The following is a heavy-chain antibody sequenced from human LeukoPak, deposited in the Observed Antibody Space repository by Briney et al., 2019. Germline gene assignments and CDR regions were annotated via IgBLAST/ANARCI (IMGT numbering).Heavy chain of an antibody. D-gene: IGHD6-19*01. J-gene: IGHJ4*02. CDR1: GVSISSSNFY. Sequence: SETLSLTCTVSGVSISSSNFYWAWIRQPPGKGLEWIGNIYYSGTTYYNPSLESRVTISLDTSKNQFSLKLSSVTAADTAVYYCASLLRLAVAEFYFDYWGQGTLVTVSS. CDR3: ASLLRLAVAEFYFDY. V-gene: IGHV4-39*01. CDR2: IYYSGTT.